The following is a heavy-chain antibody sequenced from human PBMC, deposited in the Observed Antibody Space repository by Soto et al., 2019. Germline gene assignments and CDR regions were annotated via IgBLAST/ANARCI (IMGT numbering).Heavy chain of an antibody. CDR3: ARGNVGATFLDH. J-gene: IGHJ4*02. CDR1: GGSISSGDYY. Sequence: SETLSLTCTVSGGSISSGDYYWSWIRQPPGKGLEWIGYIYYSGSTYYNPSLKSRVTISVDTSKNQFSLKLSSVTAADTAVYYCARGNVGATFLDHWGQGTLVTVSS. V-gene: IGHV4-30-4*01. D-gene: IGHD1-26*01. CDR2: IYYSGST.